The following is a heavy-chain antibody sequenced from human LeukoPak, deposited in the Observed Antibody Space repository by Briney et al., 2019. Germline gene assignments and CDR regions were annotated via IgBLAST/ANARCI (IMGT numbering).Heavy chain of an antibody. Sequence: GGSLRLSCAASGFTFSTYAMSWVRRTPGKGLEWVSAITGPGGSTYYADSVKGRFTISRDNSKNTLYLQMNSLRAEDTAVYYCAKDPPILRWSFHYWGQGTLVTVSS. CDR1: GFTFSTYA. CDR3: AKDPPILRWSFHY. CDR2: ITGPGGST. J-gene: IGHJ4*02. D-gene: IGHD4-23*01. V-gene: IGHV3-23*01.